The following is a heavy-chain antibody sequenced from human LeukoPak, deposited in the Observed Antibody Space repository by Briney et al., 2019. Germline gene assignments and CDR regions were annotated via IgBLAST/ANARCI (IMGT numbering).Heavy chain of an antibody. D-gene: IGHD2-8*01. CDR1: GFTFSSYW. J-gene: IGHJ4*02. Sequence: PGGSLRLSCAASGFTFSSYWMHWVRQAPGKGLVWVSRINSDGGSTGYADSVKGRFTISRDNAKNTLYLQMNSLRAEDTAVYYCATRCTNGVCPFDYWGQGTLVTVSS. V-gene: IGHV3-74*01. CDR2: INSDGGST. CDR3: ATRCTNGVCPFDY.